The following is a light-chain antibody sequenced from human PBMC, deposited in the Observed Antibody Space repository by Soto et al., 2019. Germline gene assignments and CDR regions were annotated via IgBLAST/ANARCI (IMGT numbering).Light chain of an antibody. Sequence: QSALTQPASVSGSPGQAITISCTGTSSDVGSYNPVSWYQQHPGKAPKLMIYEGSKRPSGVSNRFSGSKSGNTAALTIAGVQAEDEADYYCCSYAGSSTFVVFGGGTKLTVL. CDR3: CSYAGSSTFVV. J-gene: IGLJ2*01. CDR1: SSDVGSYNP. CDR2: EGS. V-gene: IGLV2-23*03.